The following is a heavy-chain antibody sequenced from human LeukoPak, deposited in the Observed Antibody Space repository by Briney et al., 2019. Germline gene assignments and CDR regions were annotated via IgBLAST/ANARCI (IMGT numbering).Heavy chain of an antibody. CDR2: INHSGST. Sequence: SETPSLTCAVYGGSFSGYYWSWIRQPPGKGLEWIGEINHSGSTNYNPSLKSRVTISVDTSKNQFSLKLSSVTAADTAVYYCARRISGRAHYYDSSGYLRNNWFDPWGQGTLVTVSS. CDR3: ARRISGRAHYYDSSGYLRNNWFDP. D-gene: IGHD3-22*01. V-gene: IGHV4-34*01. CDR1: GGSFSGYY. J-gene: IGHJ5*02.